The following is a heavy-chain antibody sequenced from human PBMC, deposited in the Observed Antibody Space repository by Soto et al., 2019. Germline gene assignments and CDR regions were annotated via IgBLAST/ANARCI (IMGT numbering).Heavy chain of an antibody. J-gene: IGHJ4*02. CDR1: GGSFSGYY. D-gene: IGHD2-21*02. CDR3: ASGWSSYGVTAAVFDY. V-gene: IGHV4-34*01. CDR2: INHSGST. Sequence: QVQLQQWGAGLLKPSETLSLTCAVYGGSFSGYYWSWIRQPPGKGLEWIGEINHSGSTNYNPSLKSRVTITVDTSKNQFSLNLSSVTAADTAVYYCASGWSSYGVTAAVFDYWGQGTLVTVSS.